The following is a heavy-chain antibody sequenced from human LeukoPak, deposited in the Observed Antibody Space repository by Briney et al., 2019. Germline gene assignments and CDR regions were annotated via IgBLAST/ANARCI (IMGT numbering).Heavy chain of an antibody. CDR2: ISAYNGNT. D-gene: IGHD3-10*01. CDR3: ARHYYYGSGSYYNLWYYYYGMDV. CDR1: GYTFTSYG. J-gene: IGHJ6*02. Sequence: ASVKVSCKASGYTFTSYGISWVRQAPGQGLEWMGWISAYNGNTNYAQKLQGRVTMTTDTSTSTAYMEPRSLRSDDTAVYYCARHYYYGSGSYYNLWYYYYGMDVWGQGTTVTVSS. V-gene: IGHV1-18*01.